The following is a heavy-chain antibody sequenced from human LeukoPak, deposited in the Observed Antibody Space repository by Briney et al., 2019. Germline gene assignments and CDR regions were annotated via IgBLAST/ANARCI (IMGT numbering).Heavy chain of an antibody. D-gene: IGHD5-24*01. CDR1: GFTFSTYA. CDR3: AKATLATTYFDS. Sequence: GGSLRLSCAASGFTFSTYAMSWVRQAPGMGLEWVSAISGRGDTIFYADSVKGRFPVSRDNPKNTLYLQVNGLRAEDTAVYYCAKATLATTYFDSWGQGTLVTVSS. V-gene: IGHV3-23*01. J-gene: IGHJ4*02. CDR2: ISGRGDTI.